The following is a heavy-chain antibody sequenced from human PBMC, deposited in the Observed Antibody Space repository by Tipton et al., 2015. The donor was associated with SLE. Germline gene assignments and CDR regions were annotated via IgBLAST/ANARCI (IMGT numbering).Heavy chain of an antibody. J-gene: IGHJ4*02. Sequence: LRLSCTVSVYSISSGYYWGWIRQPPGKGLEWIGSIYHSGNTYYNPSLKSRVTISVDTSKNQFSLKLSSVTAADTAVYYCARDQDYWGQGTLVTVSS. CDR3: ARDQDY. CDR1: VYSISSGYY. CDR2: IYHSGNT. V-gene: IGHV4-38-2*02.